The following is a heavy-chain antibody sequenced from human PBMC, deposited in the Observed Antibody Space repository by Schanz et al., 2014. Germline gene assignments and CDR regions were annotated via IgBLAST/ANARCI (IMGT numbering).Heavy chain of an antibody. D-gene: IGHD6-19*01. J-gene: IGHJ4*02. V-gene: IGHV3-11*03. CDR2: ISSGSSYA. CDR1: GFTFRDYY. CDR3: AIIGVMVAVAGTRADY. Sequence: VQLLESGGGLVQPGGSLRLSCAASGFTFRDYYMSWIRQAPGKGLEWVSDISSGSSYANYADSVKGRFTISRDNAKNSLYLQMNSLRAEDTAVYYCAIIGVMVAVAGTRADYWGQGTLVTVSS.